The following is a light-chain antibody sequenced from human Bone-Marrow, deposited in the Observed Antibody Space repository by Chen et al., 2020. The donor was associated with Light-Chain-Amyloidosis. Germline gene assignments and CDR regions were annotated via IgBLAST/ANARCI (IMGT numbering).Light chain of an antibody. Sequence: DIQMTQSPSSLSASVEDRVTITCRASQTIVTYLNWYQQRPGKPPKLLISAASNLHGGVPSRFSGSASGTEFTLTISSLQPEDLATYYCLQTYSPPPTFGQGTKVTIK. CDR3: LQTYSPPPT. CDR2: AAS. J-gene: IGKJ1*01. CDR1: QTIVTY. V-gene: IGKV1-39*01.